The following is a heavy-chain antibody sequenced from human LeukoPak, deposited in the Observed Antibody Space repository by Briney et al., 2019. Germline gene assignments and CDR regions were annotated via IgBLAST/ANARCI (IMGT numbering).Heavy chain of an antibody. J-gene: IGHJ4*02. CDR1: GFTFSDLG. Sequence: GGSLRLSCAASGFTFSDLGMHWVRQAPGKGLEWVAFIRYDGSTRSYADSVKGRFTISRDNSKNTLYLQMSGLRVDDTALYYCAAEDNRVGFDCWGQGTLVTVSS. CDR3: AAEDNRVGFDC. D-gene: IGHD1-14*01. CDR2: IRYDGSTR. V-gene: IGHV3-30*02.